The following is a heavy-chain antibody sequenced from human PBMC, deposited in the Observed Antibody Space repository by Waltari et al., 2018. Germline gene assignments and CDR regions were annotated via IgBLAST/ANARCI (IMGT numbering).Heavy chain of an antibody. CDR3: AKNATLGRARYFDL. Sequence: EVQLLESGGGLVQPGKSLRLSCVASGFTFSDHAMSWVRQRPGEGVEWVSSLSASGHVSYYTASVKGRFVISRDNSKNTLFLHLNAVTVGDTAIFYCAKNATLGRARYFDLWGRGTLVTVSP. J-gene: IGHJ2*01. CDR2: LSASGHVS. CDR1: GFTFSDHA. D-gene: IGHD2-2*01. V-gene: IGHV3-23*01.